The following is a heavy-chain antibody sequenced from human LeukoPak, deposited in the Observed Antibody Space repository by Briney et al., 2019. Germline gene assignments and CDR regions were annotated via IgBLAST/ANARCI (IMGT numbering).Heavy chain of an antibody. Sequence: GGSLRLSCAASGFTFDDYAMHWVRQAPGKGLEWVSGISWNSGTIGYADSVKGRFTISRDNAKSFLYLQMNSLRAEDTALYYCAKSKTTVAAPDYWGQGTLVTVSS. CDR3: AKSKTTVAAPDY. V-gene: IGHV3-9*01. CDR1: GFTFDDYA. J-gene: IGHJ4*02. CDR2: ISWNSGTI. D-gene: IGHD6-19*01.